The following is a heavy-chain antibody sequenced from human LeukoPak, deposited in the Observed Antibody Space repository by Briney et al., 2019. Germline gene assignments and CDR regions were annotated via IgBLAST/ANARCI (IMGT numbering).Heavy chain of an antibody. CDR1: GGSINSYY. V-gene: IGHV4-59*12. CDR2: IYHSGST. J-gene: IGHJ4*02. D-gene: IGHD1-7*01. CDR3: AREGITGTTG. Sequence: PSETLSLTCTVSGGSINSYYWNWIRQPPGKGLEWIGYIYHSGSTNYNPSLKSRVTISLDTSENQFSLKLSSVTAADTAVYYCAREGITGTTGWGQGTLVTVSS.